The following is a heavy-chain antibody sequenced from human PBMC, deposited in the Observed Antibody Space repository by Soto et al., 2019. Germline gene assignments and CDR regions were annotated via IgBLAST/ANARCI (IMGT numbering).Heavy chain of an antibody. V-gene: IGHV3-30*03. CDR1: GFTFQNYS. Sequence: QQQQVESGGGVVQPGGSLRLSCAASGFTFQNYSMHWVRQAPGKGLEGVAVTSYDGGKMFYADSVQGRFTISRDNSKYTLDLQMNSLRPGDTAVYYCARVESSGTSKYFIDYWGQGTLVTVSS. CDR3: ARVESSGTSKYFIDY. CDR2: TSYDGGKM. J-gene: IGHJ4*02. D-gene: IGHD3-10*01.